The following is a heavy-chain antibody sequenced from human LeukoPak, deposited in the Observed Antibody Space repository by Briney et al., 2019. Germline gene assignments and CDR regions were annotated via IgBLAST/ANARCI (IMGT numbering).Heavy chain of an antibody. CDR3: ARHSEILTGVWFDP. J-gene: IGHJ5*02. CDR2: IYTSGST. D-gene: IGHD3-9*01. V-gene: IGHV4-4*09. Sequence: SETLSLTCTVSGGSISSYYWSWIRRPPGKGLEWIGYIYTSGSTNYNPSLKSRVTISVDTSKNQFSLKLSSVTAADTAVYYCARHSEILTGVWFDPWGQGTLVTVSS. CDR1: GGSISSYY.